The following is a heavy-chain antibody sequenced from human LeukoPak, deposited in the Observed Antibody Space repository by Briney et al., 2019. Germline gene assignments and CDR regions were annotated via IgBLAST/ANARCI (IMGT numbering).Heavy chain of an antibody. Sequence: GGSLRLSCAASRFTFSNYAMSWVRQAPGKGLEWVSVISGSGDSTYHADSVKGRFTISRDNSNNTLYLQMNSLRAEDTAIYYCAKVRSAVVAAATNYWGQGTLVTVSS. V-gene: IGHV3-23*01. CDR2: ISGSGDST. CDR3: AKVRSAVVAAATNY. J-gene: IGHJ4*02. CDR1: RFTFSNYA. D-gene: IGHD2-15*01.